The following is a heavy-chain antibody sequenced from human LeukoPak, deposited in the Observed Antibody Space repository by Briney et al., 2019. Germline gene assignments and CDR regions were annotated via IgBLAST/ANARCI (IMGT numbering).Heavy chain of an antibody. J-gene: IGHJ5*02. CDR2: IIPIFGTA. CDR3: ARDYYDSSGYPPPNWFDP. D-gene: IGHD3-22*01. Sequence: SVKVSCKASGGTFSSYAISWVRQAPGQGLEWMGRIIPIFGTANYAQKFQGRVTITTDESTSTAYMELSSLRSEDTAVYYCARDYYDSSGYPPPNWFDPWGQGTLVTVPS. V-gene: IGHV1-69*05. CDR1: GGTFSSYA.